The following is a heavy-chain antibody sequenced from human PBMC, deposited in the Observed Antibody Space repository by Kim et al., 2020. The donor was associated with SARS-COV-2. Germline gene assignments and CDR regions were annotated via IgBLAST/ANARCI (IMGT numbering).Heavy chain of an antibody. CDR3: ARYTAIPLYYYYGMDV. CDR2: IYPGDSDT. Sequence: GESLKISCKGSGYSFTSYWIGWVRQMPGKGLEWMGIIYPGDSDTRYSPSFQGQVTISADKSISTAYLQWSSLKASDTAMYYCARYTAIPLYYYYGMDVWGQGTTVTVSS. D-gene: IGHD5-18*01. V-gene: IGHV5-51*01. CDR1: GYSFTSYW. J-gene: IGHJ6*02.